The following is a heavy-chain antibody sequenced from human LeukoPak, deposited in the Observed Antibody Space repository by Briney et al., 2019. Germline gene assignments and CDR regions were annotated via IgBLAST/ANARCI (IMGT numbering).Heavy chain of an antibody. D-gene: IGHD6-13*01. CDR2: IYSSGGT. V-gene: IGHV4-61*02. CDR1: GVSISSGSYY. Sequence: PSETLSLTCTVSGVSISSGSYYWSWIRQPAGKGLEWIGRIYSSGGTDYNPSLKSRVTMSVDTSKNQFSLKLSSVTAADTAVYYCARGIAAASDRALDIWGQGTMVTVSS. CDR3: ARGIAAASDRALDI. J-gene: IGHJ3*02.